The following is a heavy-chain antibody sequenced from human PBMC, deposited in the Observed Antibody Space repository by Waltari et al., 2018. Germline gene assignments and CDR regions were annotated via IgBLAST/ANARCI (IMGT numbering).Heavy chain of an antibody. V-gene: IGHV4-39*07. D-gene: IGHD2-2*01. J-gene: IGHJ4*02. CDR1: GGSVSSSSYY. Sequence: QLQLQESGPGLVKPSETLSLTCTVSGGSVSSSSYYWGWIRQPPGKGLEWIGSIYYSGRTYYNPSLKSRVTISVDTSKNQFSLKLSSVTAADTAVYYCARGHVVVPAALDYWGQGTLVTVSS. CDR3: ARGHVVVPAALDY. CDR2: IYYSGRT.